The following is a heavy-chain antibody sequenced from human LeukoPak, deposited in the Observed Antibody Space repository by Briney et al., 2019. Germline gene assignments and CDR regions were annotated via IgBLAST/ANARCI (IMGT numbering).Heavy chain of an antibody. CDR3: ARAVLRYFDWSDRFDP. CDR1: GYTFTGYY. V-gene: IGHV1-2*02. CDR2: INPNSGGT. D-gene: IGHD3-9*01. J-gene: IGHJ5*02. Sequence: ASVKVSCKASGYTFTGYYMHWVRQAPGQGLEWMGWINPNSGGTNYAQKFQGRVTMTRDTSISTAYMELSRLRSDDTAVYYCARAVLRYFDWSDRFDPWGQGTLVTVSS.